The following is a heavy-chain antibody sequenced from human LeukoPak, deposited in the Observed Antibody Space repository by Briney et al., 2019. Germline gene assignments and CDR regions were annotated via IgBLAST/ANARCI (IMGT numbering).Heavy chain of an antibody. CDR2: ISPYNGKT. Sequence: ASVKASCKASAYTFSSYGISWVRQAPGQGLEWMGWISPYNGKTKYAQNLQGRLTMTTDTSTTTAYMELTSLRSDDTAVYYCVRVDYPYPGSESYHNVGIIAYWGQGTLVTVSS. D-gene: IGHD3-10*01. CDR3: VRVDYPYPGSESYHNVGIIAY. CDR1: AYTFSSYG. V-gene: IGHV1-18*01. J-gene: IGHJ4*02.